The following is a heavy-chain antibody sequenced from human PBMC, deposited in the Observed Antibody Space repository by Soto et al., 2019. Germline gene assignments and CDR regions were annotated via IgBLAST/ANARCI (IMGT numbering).Heavy chain of an antibody. Sequence: GESLKISCQCFGFDFSTSWIGWVRQMPGKGLEWMGIIYPGDSDTRYSPSFQGQVTISADKSISTAYLQWSSLKASDTAMYYCARRSGIYDFWSGYYDDYWGQGTLVTVSS. CDR3: ARRSGIYDFWSGYYDDY. CDR1: GFDFSTSW. CDR2: IYPGDSDT. D-gene: IGHD3-3*01. J-gene: IGHJ4*02. V-gene: IGHV5-51*01.